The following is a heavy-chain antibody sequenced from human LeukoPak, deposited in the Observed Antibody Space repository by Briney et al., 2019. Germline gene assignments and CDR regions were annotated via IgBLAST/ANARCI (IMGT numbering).Heavy chain of an antibody. J-gene: IGHJ2*01. V-gene: IGHV4-4*07. D-gene: IGHD5-12*01. CDR2: IYSAGSA. CDR3: ARDGYDTGYFDL. Sequence: SETLSLTCTVSGGSISSFCWSWIRQTAGKGLEWIGRIYSAGSANYNPSLKSRVSMSVDTSKNQFSLKLNSMTAADTAVYYCARDGYDTGYFDLWGRGTLVTVSS. CDR1: GGSISSFC.